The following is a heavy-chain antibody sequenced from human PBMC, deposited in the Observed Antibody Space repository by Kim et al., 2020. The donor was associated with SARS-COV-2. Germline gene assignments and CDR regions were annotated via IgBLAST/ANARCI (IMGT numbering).Heavy chain of an antibody. Sequence: GGTYHHPSLKDRVTITVDTSKNPVYLKLGSVTAADTAVYYCARASIAFDIWGQGTMVTVSS. V-gene: IGHV4-30-2*05. J-gene: IGHJ3*02. CDR2: GGT. CDR3: ARASIAFDI.